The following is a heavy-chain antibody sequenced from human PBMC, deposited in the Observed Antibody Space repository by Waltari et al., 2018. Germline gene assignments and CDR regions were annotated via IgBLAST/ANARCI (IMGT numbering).Heavy chain of an antibody. CDR1: GGSISTYY. CDR2: IYATGST. J-gene: IGHJ6*03. V-gene: IGHV4-4*07. D-gene: IGHD3-10*01. Sequence: VQLQESGPGLVKPSETLSLTCTVSGGSISTYYWSWIRQPAGKVLEWIGRIYATGSTNYNPSLKSRVTMSVDTSKNQFSLKLSSVTAADTAVYYCARLPYNNIYFYYYMDVWGKGTTVTVSS. CDR3: ARLPYNNIYFYYYMDV.